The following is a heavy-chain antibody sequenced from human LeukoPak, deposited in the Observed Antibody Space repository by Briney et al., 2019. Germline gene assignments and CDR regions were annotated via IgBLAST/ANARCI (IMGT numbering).Heavy chain of an antibody. Sequence: PGGSLRLSCAASGFTVSSNYMSWVRQAPGKGLEWVSSISSSSSYIYYADSVKGRFTISRDNAKNSLYLQMNSLRAEDTAVYYCARDTSDRIAVAGTIGYWGQGTLVTVSS. CDR2: ISSSSSYI. V-gene: IGHV3-21*01. D-gene: IGHD6-19*01. J-gene: IGHJ4*02. CDR3: ARDTSDRIAVAGTIGY. CDR1: GFTVSSNY.